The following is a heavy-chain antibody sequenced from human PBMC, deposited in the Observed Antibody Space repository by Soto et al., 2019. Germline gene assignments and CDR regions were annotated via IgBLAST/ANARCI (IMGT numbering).Heavy chain of an antibody. CDR2: ISAYNGNT. Sequence: EASVQVSCKASGYTFTSYGISWVRQAHGQGLEWMGWISAYNGNTNYAQKLQGRVTITADKSTSTAYRELSSRRSEDTAVYYCARGRLGRGGSPGRPFDYWGQGTRVTVSA. CDR1: GYTFTSYG. CDR3: ARGRLGRGGSPGRPFDY. J-gene: IGHJ4*02. D-gene: IGHD1-26*01. V-gene: IGHV1-18*01.